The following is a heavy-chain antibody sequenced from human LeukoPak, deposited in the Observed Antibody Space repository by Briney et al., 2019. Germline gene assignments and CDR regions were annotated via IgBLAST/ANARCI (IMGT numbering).Heavy chain of an antibody. CDR3: ARCYYDGSGFYYYFDY. D-gene: IGHD3-22*01. J-gene: IGHJ4*02. V-gene: IGHV3-64*04. CDR1: GFTFSSYA. CDR2: ISSNGGST. Sequence: GGSLRLSCSASGFTFSSYAMHWVRQAPGKGLEYVSAISSNGGSTYYADSVKGRFTISRDNPKNTVFLQMGSLRGEDTAVYYCARCYYDGSGFYYYFDYWGQGTLVTVSS.